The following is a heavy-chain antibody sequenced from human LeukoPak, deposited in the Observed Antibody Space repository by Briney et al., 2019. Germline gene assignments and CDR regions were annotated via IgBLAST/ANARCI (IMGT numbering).Heavy chain of an antibody. J-gene: IGHJ4*02. Sequence: PSETLSLTCTVSGYSISSGYHWGWIRQPPGKGLEWIGSIYHSGSTNYNPSLKSRVTISVDTSKNQFSLKLSSVTAADTAVYYCARFNARGYVRWGQGTLVTVSS. CDR1: GYSISSGYH. D-gene: IGHD5-12*01. CDR3: ARFNARGYVR. V-gene: IGHV4-38-2*02. CDR2: IYHSGST.